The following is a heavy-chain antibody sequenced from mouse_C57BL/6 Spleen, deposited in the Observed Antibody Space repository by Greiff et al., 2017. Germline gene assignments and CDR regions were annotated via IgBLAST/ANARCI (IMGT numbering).Heavy chain of an antibody. CDR3: VRHGSLDFYYAMDY. D-gene: IGHD4-1*01. CDR1: GFSFNTYA. V-gene: IGHV10-1*01. J-gene: IGHJ4*01. CDR2: IRSKSNNYAT. Sequence: EVQLVESGGGLVQPKGSLKLSCAASGFSFNTYAMNWVRQAPGKGLEWVARIRSKSNNYATYYADSVKDRFTISRDDSESMLYLQMNNLKTEDTAMYYCVRHGSLDFYYAMDYWGQGTSVTVSS.